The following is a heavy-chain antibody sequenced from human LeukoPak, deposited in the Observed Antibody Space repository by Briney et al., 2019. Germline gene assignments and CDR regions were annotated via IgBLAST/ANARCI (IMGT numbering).Heavy chain of an antibody. J-gene: IGHJ4*01. CDR2: IQYDDSIE. CDR3: AKERGVVGSYDH. Sequence: PGGSLRLSCAASGFTFSTFGMNWVRQAPDKGLEWVAFIQYDDSIEYYADSVKGRFTISRDNSKNTLYLQMNSLRGDDTAVYYCAKERGVVGSYDHWGHGTLVTVSS. D-gene: IGHD3-10*01. CDR1: GFTFSTFG. V-gene: IGHV3-30*02.